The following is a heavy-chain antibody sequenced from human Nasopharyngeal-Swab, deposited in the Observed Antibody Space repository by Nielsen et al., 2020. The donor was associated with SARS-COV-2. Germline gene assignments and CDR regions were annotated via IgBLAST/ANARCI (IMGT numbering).Heavy chain of an antibody. Sequence: GESLKISCAASGFTFSSYGMHWVRQAPGKGLEWVAVISYDGSNKYYADSVKGRFTISRDNSKNTLYLQMNSLRAEDTAVYYCAKGGYLKAAEAFDIWGQGTMVTVSS. J-gene: IGHJ3*02. CDR2: ISYDGSNK. CDR1: GFTFSSYG. D-gene: IGHD6-13*01. CDR3: AKGGYLKAAEAFDI. V-gene: IGHV3-30*18.